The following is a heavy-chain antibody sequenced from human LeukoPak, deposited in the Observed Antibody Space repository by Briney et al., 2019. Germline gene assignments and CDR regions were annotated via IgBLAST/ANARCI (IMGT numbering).Heavy chain of an antibody. J-gene: IGHJ4*02. CDR1: GGSFSGYY. CDR2: INHSGST. Sequence: SETLSLTCAVYGGSFSGYYWSWIRRPPGKGLEWIGEINHSGSTNYNPSLKSRVTISVDTSKNQFSLKPSSVTAADTAVYYCASMLPATAIHFDYWGQGTLVTVSS. V-gene: IGHV4-34*01. CDR3: ASMLPATAIHFDY. D-gene: IGHD2-2*02.